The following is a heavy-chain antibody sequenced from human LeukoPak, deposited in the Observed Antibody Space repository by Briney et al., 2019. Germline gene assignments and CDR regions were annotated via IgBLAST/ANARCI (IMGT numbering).Heavy chain of an antibody. CDR1: GGSISSGNYY. CDR2: IYPSGST. CDR3: ARGFGYGDYYFDY. D-gene: IGHD4-17*01. J-gene: IGHJ4*02. V-gene: IGHV4-61*02. Sequence: PSQTLSLTCIVSGGSISSGNYYWTWIRQPAGKGLEWIGRIYPSGSTNYNPSLKSRVTISVDTSKNQFSLKLSSVTAADTAVYYCARGFGYGDYYFDYWGQGTLVTVSS.